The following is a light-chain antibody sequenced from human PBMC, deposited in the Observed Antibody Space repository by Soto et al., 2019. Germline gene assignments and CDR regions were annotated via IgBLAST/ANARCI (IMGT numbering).Light chain of an antibody. CDR2: DAS. V-gene: IGKV3-11*01. CDR3: QQRSSWPWT. Sequence: EILLTQSPATLSLSPGERATLSCRASQSVRSSLAWYQQKPGQAPRLLIYDASTRATVIPGRFSGSGSATAFTVTISNLAPEAFAVDYYQQRSSWPWTFGQGAKVEIK. J-gene: IGKJ1*01. CDR1: QSVRSS.